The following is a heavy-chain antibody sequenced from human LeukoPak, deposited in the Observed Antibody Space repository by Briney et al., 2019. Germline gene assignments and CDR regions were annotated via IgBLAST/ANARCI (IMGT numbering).Heavy chain of an antibody. Sequence: GGSLRLSCAASGFTFNTYWMHWVRQAPGKGLVWVSGINSDGSSTSYADSVKGRFTISRDNAKNTLHLQMNSLRAEDTAVYYCAREDFYYWGQGTLVTVSS. CDR1: GFTFNTYW. J-gene: IGHJ4*02. V-gene: IGHV3-74*01. CDR2: INSDGSST. CDR3: AREDFYY.